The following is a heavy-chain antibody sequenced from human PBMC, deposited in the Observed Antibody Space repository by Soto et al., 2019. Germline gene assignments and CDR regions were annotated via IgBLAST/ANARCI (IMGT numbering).Heavy chain of an antibody. CDR3: ARDRLAGAAAGSFDY. Sequence: GGSLRLSCAASGFTFSSYAMHWVRQAPGKELEWVAVISYDGSNKYYADSVKGRFTISRDNSKNTLYLQMNSLRAEDTAVYYCARDRLAGAAAGSFDYWGQGTLVTVSS. CDR1: GFTFSSYA. D-gene: IGHD6-13*01. J-gene: IGHJ4*02. CDR2: ISYDGSNK. V-gene: IGHV3-30-3*01.